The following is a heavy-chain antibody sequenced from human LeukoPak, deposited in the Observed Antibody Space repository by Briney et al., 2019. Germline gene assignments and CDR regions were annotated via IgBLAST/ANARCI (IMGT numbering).Heavy chain of an antibody. CDR3: ARESYDILTASGGYYFDY. CDR2: IIPIFGTA. D-gene: IGHD3-9*01. Sequence: ASVKVSCKASGGTFSSYAISWVRQAPGQGLVWMGGIIPIFGTANYAQKFQGRVTITADESTSTAYMELSSLRSEDTAVYYCARESYDILTASGGYYFDYWGQGTLVTVSS. V-gene: IGHV1-69*13. J-gene: IGHJ4*02. CDR1: GGTFSSYA.